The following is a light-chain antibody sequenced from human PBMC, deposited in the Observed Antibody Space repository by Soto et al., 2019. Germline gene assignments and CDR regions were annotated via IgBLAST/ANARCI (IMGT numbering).Light chain of an antibody. CDR3: QQTNSTPLT. CDR2: TIS. V-gene: IGKV1-39*01. Sequence: DIQMTQSPSSLSAFVGDRVTITCRASQSISNSLNWYQQKPGKAPRLLISTISSLQSGVPSRFTGSGSGTDFHLTISSLQPEDFATYYCQQTNSTPLTFGGGIKVEV. J-gene: IGKJ4*01. CDR1: QSISNS.